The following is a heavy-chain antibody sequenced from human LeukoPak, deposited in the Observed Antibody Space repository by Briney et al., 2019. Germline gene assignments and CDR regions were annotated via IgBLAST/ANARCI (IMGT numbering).Heavy chain of an antibody. Sequence: GGSLRLSCAASGFTFSSYEMSWVRQAPGKGLEWVSYISGSGSSIYYADSVKGRFTISRDNAKNSMYPQMNRLRAEDTAVYYCARGHLTFRRAPLNYWGQATLVTASS. CDR1: GFTFSSYE. D-gene: IGHD3-16*01. CDR3: ARGHLTFRRAPLNY. V-gene: IGHV3-48*03. CDR2: ISGSGSSI. J-gene: IGHJ4*02.